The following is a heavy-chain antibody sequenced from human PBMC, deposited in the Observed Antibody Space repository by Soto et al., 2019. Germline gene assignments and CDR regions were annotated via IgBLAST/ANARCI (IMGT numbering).Heavy chain of an antibody. V-gene: IGHV3-23*01. CDR3: AKDFSSCSSTSCYPNWFDP. J-gene: IGHJ5*02. CDR1: GFTFSSYA. CDR2: ISGSGGST. Sequence: GGSLRLSCAASGFTFSSYAMSWVRQAPGKGLEWVSAISGSGGSTYYADSVKGRFTISRDNSKNTLYLQMNSLRAEDTAVYYCAKDFSSCSSTSCYPNWFDPWGQGTLVTVSS. D-gene: IGHD2-2*01.